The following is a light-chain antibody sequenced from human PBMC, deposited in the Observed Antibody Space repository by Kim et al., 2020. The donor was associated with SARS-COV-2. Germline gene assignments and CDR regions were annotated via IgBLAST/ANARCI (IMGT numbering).Light chain of an antibody. CDR1: QPLSPIK. J-gene: IGKJ5*01. CDR3: QQYGGSPPIT. CDR2: GAA. V-gene: IGKV3-20*01. Sequence: PGERATLSCRDSQPLSPIKLAWYQQKPGQPPRLLIYGAATRATGVPDRFSGRGSETDFTLTISRRETEDFAVFYCQQYGGSPPITFGQGTRLEIK.